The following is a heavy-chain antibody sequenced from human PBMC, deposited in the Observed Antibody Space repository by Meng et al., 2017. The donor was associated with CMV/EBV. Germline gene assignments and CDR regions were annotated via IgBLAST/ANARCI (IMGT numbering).Heavy chain of an antibody. CDR3: ARLLLAGDAFDI. CDR1: GGSVSSGNYY. Sequence: SETLSLTCTVSGGSVSSGNYYWSWIRQPPGKGLEWIGYIYYSGSTNYNPSLKSRVTISVDTSKNQFSLKLSSVTAADTAVYYCARLLLAGDAFDIWGQGTMVTVSS. CDR2: IYYSGST. J-gene: IGHJ3*02. D-gene: IGHD3-3*02. V-gene: IGHV4-61*01.